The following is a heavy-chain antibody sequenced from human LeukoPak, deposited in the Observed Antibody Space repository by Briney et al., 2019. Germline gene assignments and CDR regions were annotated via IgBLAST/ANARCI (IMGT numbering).Heavy chain of an antibody. CDR3: ARDLGVGSAFDI. Sequence: GGSLRLSCAASGFTFSDFHMSWIRQAPGKGLEWVSYIRNSGSNTYYADSVKGRFTISRDNAKNSLYLQMNSLRTEDTAVYYCARDLGVGSAFDIWGQGTMVTVSS. J-gene: IGHJ3*02. CDR2: IRNSGSNT. V-gene: IGHV3-11*01. CDR1: GFTFSDFH. D-gene: IGHD3-3*01.